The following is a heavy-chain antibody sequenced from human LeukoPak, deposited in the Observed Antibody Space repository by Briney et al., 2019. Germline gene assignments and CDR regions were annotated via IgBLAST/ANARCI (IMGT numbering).Heavy chain of an antibody. J-gene: IGHJ4*02. Sequence: GGSLRLSCAASGFTFSDYTMHWVRQAPGKGLEWVAVIWYDGSTRYYADSVKGRFTISRDNSKNALYVEVKSLRAEDTAVYYCAKLASDSSGWYHFDYWGQGTLVHVCS. CDR1: GFTFSDYT. CDR2: IWYDGSTR. CDR3: AKLASDSSGWYHFDY. V-gene: IGHV3-33*06. D-gene: IGHD6-19*01.